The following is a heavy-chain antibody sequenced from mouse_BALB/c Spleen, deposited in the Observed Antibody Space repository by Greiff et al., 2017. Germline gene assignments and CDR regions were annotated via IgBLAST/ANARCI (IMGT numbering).Heavy chain of an antibody. CDR3: ARDPHYYGSSLYYFDY. J-gene: IGHJ2*01. V-gene: IGHV3-6*02. CDR1: GYSITSGYY. CDR2: ISYDGSN. Sequence: ESGPGLVKPSQSLSLTCSVTGYSITSGYYWNWIRQFPGNKLEWMGYISYDGSNNYNPSLKNRISITRDTSKNQFFLKLNSVTTEDTATYYCARDPHYYGSSLYYFDYWGQGTTLTVSS. D-gene: IGHD1-1*01.